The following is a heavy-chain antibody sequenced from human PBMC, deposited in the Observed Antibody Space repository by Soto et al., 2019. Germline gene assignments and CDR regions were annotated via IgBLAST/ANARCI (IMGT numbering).Heavy chain of an antibody. D-gene: IGHD5-18*01. CDR1: GGSISSYY. CDR2: IYYSGST. J-gene: IGHJ6*02. V-gene: IGHV4-59*01. Sequence: SETLSLTCTVSGGSISSYYWSWIRQPPGKGLEWIGYIYYSGSTNYNPSLKSRVTISVDTSKNQFSLKLSSVTAADTAVYYCARDNGGYSYGYYYYYGMDVWGQGTTVTVSS. CDR3: ARDNGGYSYGYYYYYGMDV.